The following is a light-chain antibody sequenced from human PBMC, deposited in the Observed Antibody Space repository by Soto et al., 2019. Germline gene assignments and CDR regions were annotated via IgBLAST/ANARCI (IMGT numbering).Light chain of an antibody. Sequence: EKVMTQSPATLSVSPGERATLSCRASQSVSSNLAWYQQKPGQAPRLLIYGASTRATGIPARFSGSGSGTEFTLTISSLQAEDLAGYYCQQYNNWPPYTFGQGTKLEIK. CDR3: QQYNNWPPYT. J-gene: IGKJ2*01. CDR1: QSVSSN. V-gene: IGKV3-15*01. CDR2: GAS.